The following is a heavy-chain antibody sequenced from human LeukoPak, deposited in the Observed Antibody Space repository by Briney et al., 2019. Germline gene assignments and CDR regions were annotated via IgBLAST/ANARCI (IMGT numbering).Heavy chain of an antibody. J-gene: IGHJ3*02. Sequence: GGSLRLSCAASGFTFSTYNMNWVRQAPGKGLEWVSSISSSSSDIYYADSMKGRFTISRDNAKNSVYLQMNSQRAEDTAVYYCARALGGGAFDIWGQGTMVTVSS. CDR1: GFTFSTYN. V-gene: IGHV3-21*01. D-gene: IGHD3-16*01. CDR3: ARALGGGAFDI. CDR2: ISSSSSDI.